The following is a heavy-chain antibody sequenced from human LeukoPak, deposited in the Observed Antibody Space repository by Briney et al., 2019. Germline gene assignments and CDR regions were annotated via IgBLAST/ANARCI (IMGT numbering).Heavy chain of an antibody. J-gene: IGHJ3*02. D-gene: IGHD1-1*01. CDR1: GGTFSSYA. CDR2: IIPIFGTA. Sequence: SVKVSCKASGGTFSSYAISWVRQAPGQGLEWMGGIIPIFGTANYAQKFQGRVTITADESTSTAYMELSSLRSEDTAVYYCARPEVAQLERGGAFDIWGQGTMVTVSS. CDR3: ARPEVAQLERGGAFDI. V-gene: IGHV1-69*13.